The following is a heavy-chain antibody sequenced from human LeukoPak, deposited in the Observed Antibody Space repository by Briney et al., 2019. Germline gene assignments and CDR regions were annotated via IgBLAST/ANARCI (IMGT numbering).Heavy chain of an antibody. V-gene: IGHV3-74*01. J-gene: IGHJ4*02. Sequence: GGSLRLSCAASGFTFSSYWMHWVRQAPGKALVWVSRINSDGSSTSYADSVKGRFTISRDNAKNTLYLQMNSLRAEDTAVYYCAREYYDILTGYSPLGYWGQGTLVTVSS. D-gene: IGHD3-9*01. CDR3: AREYYDILTGYSPLGY. CDR2: INSDGSST. CDR1: GFTFSSYW.